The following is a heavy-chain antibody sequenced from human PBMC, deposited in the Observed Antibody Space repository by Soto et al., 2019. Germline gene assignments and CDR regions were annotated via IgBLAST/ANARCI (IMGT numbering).Heavy chain of an antibody. CDR1: GDSVRSGEYY. Sequence: PSDTLSLTCSVSGDSVRSGEYYWSWIRQPPGKGLEWIGHVYFSGSTNYIPSLKSRLTMSVDTAKNQFSLKLHSVPAADTAVYYCARIPLDTYLIPWSDPWGQGTQFPVPS. CDR3: ARIPLDTYLIPWSDP. V-gene: IGHV4-61*08. CDR2: VYFSGST. J-gene: IGHJ5*02. D-gene: IGHD1-1*01.